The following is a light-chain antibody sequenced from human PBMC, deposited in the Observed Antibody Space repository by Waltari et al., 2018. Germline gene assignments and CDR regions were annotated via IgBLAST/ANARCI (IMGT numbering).Light chain of an antibody. CDR2: WAS. CDR3: QQYYSTPRT. CDR1: QSVLFSSNNKNY. V-gene: IGKV4-1*01. Sequence: DIVMTHSPDSLAVSLGARATINRKSSQSVLFSSNNKNYLAGYQQKPGQPPKLLIYWASTRQSGVPDRFSGSGSGTDFTLTISSLQAEDVAVYYCQQYYSTPRTFGQGTKVEIK. J-gene: IGKJ1*01.